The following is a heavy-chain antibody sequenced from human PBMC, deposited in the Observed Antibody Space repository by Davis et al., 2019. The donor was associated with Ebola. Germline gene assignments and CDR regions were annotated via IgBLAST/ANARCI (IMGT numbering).Heavy chain of an antibody. CDR3: ARGPLIVVVPAAPPYYYYYGMDV. CDR2: IYHSGST. D-gene: IGHD2-2*01. Sequence: MPGGSLRLSCAVPGGSISSSNWWSWVRQPPGKGLEWIGEIYHSGSTNYNPSLKSRVTISVDKSKNQFSLKLSSVTAADTAVYYCARGPLIVVVPAAPPYYYYYGMDVWGQGTTVTVSS. J-gene: IGHJ6*02. V-gene: IGHV4-4*02. CDR1: GGSISSSNW.